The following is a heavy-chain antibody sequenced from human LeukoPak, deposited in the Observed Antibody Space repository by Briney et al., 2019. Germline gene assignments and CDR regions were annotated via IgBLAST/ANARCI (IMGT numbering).Heavy chain of an antibody. V-gene: IGHV1-2*02. CDR1: GYTFTGYY. CDR3: ARELGYCSSTSCYRGGDY. CDR2: INPNSGGT. D-gene: IGHD2-2*02. J-gene: IGHJ4*02. Sequence: ASVTVSCTASGYTFTGYYMHWVRQAPGQGLEWMGWINPNSGGTNYAQKFQGRVTMTRDTSISTAYMELSRLRSDDTAVYYCARELGYCSSTSCYRGGDYWGQGTLVTVSS.